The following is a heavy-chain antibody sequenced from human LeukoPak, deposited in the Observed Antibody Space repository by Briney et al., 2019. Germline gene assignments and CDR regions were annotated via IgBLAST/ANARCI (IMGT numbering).Heavy chain of an antibody. V-gene: IGHV4-4*07. CDR3: ARVSSSWYQDWYFDL. Sequence: KPSETLSLTCTVSGGSINSYWSWIRQPAGKGLEWIGRIDTSGNTNYKPSLKSRVTMSVDTSKNQFSLKLNSVTAADTAVYYCARVSSSWYQDWYFDLWGRGTLVTVSS. D-gene: IGHD6-13*01. CDR1: GGSINSY. J-gene: IGHJ2*01. CDR2: IDTSGNT.